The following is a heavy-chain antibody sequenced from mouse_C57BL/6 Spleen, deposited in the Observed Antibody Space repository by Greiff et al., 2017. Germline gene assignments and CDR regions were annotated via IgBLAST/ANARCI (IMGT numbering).Heavy chain of an antibody. CDR1: GYTFTDYN. J-gene: IGHJ4*01. CDR2: INPNNGGT. D-gene: IGHD1-1*01. Sequence: VQLQQSGPELVKPGASVKIPCKASGYTFTDYNMDWVKQSHGKSLEWIGDINPNNGGTIYNQKFKGKATLTVDKSSSTAYMELRSLTSEDTAVYYCARHGSSPYYYAMDYWGQGTSVTVSS. CDR3: ARHGSSPYYYAMDY. V-gene: IGHV1-18*01.